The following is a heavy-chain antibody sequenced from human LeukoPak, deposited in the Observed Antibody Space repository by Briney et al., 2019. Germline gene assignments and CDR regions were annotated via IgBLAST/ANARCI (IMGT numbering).Heavy chain of an antibody. CDR3: ATHRGYSYGTAEDFDY. CDR1: GFTFSHYW. CDR2: IKQDGSEK. V-gene: IGHV3-7*01. J-gene: IGHJ4*02. Sequence: GGCLRLSCAASGFTFSHYWMSWVRQAPGKGLEWVANIKQDGSEKYYVDSVKGRFTISRDNAKNSLYLQMNSLRAEDTALYYCATHRGYSYGTAEDFDYWGQGTLVTVSS. D-gene: IGHD5-18*01.